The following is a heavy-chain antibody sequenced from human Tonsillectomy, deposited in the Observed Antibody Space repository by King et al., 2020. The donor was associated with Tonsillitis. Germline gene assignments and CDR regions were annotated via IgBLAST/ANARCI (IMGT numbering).Heavy chain of an antibody. V-gene: IGHV1-2*02. D-gene: IGHD6-13*01. CDR1: GYTFTGYY. CDR3: AREPYGSSWDDAFDI. CDR2: INPNSGGT. J-gene: IGHJ3*02. Sequence: QLVQSGAEVKKPGASVKVSCKASGYTFTGYYMHWVRQAPGQGLEWMGWINPNSGGTNYAQKFQGRVTMTRDTSISTAYMELSRLRSDDTAVYYCAREPYGSSWDDAFDIWGQGTMVTVSS.